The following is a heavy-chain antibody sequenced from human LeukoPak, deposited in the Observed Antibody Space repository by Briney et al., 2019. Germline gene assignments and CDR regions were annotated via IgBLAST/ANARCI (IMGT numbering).Heavy chain of an antibody. V-gene: IGHV3-53*01. CDR2: IYTGGST. CDR3: ARDSSLRYYFDY. CDR1: GFTVSNYY. Sequence: GGSLRLSCAASGFTVSNYYMSWVRQAPGKGLEWVSLIYTGGSTYYADSVKGRFTISRDNSKNTLYLQMSSLTAEDTAVYYCARDSSLRYYFDYWGQGTLVTVSS. J-gene: IGHJ4*02. D-gene: IGHD4-17*01.